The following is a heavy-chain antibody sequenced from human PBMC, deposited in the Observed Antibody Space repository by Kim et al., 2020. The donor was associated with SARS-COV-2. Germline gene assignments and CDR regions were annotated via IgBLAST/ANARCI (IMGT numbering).Heavy chain of an antibody. D-gene: IGHD3-22*01. CDR3: ARHATMIVVDITPYFD. V-gene: IGHV4-39*01. CDR2: IYCSRST. CDR1: GGSISSSSYY. Sequence: SETLSLTCTVSGGSISSSSYYWVWIRQPPGQGLEGIGSIYCSRSTYSNPSLKIRVTISVDTTKNQFSLKLSSVTAADAALYYCARHATMIVVDITPYFD. J-gene: IGHJ4*01.